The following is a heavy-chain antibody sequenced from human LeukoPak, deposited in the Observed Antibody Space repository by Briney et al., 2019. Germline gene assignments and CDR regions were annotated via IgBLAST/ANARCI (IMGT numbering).Heavy chain of an antibody. V-gene: IGHV3-13*01. CDR3: ARLSHYGFDY. CDR2: IGTAGDT. Sequence: PGGSLRLSCAASGFTFSSYDMHWVRQATGKGLEWVSAIGTAGDTYYPGSVKGRITLSRENAKNSLYLQMNSLRAGDTAVYYCARLSHYGFDYWGQGTLVTVSS. J-gene: IGHJ4*02. CDR1: GFTFSSYD. D-gene: IGHD4-17*01.